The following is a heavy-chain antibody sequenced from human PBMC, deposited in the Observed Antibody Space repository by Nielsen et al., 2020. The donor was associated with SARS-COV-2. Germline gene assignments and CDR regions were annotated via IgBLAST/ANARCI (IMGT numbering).Heavy chain of an antibody. V-gene: IGHV3-21*05. D-gene: IGHD3-10*01. Sequence: WIRQPPGKGLEWVSYISSSSSYIYYADSVKGRFTISRDNAKNSLYLQMNSLRAEDTAVYYCARDLYYYGSGSKDYYYYGMDVWGQGTTVTVSS. J-gene: IGHJ6*02. CDR3: ARDLYYYGSGSKDYYYYGMDV. CDR2: ISSSSSYI.